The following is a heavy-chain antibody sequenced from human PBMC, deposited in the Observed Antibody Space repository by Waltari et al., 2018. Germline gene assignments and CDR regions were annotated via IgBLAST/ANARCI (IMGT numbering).Heavy chain of an antibody. V-gene: IGHV3-30*18. CDR3: AKEGGDY. Sequence: QVQLVESGGGVVQPGRSLRLSCAASGFTFSSYGMHWVRQAPGKGLGWVAVIWYDGSNKYYADSVKGRFTISRDNSKNTLYLQMNSLRAEDTAMYYCAKEGGDYWGQGTLVTVSS. CDR1: GFTFSSYG. CDR2: IWYDGSNK. J-gene: IGHJ4*02.